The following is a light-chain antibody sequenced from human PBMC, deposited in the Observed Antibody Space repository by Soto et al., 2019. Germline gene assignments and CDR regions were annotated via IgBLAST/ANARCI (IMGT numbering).Light chain of an antibody. CDR1: RSVSNNY. CDR3: QQYGSSTPT. V-gene: IGKV3-20*01. J-gene: IGKJ1*01. Sequence: EIVLTQSPGTLSLSPGERATLSCRASRSVSNNYVAWYQRKPGQAPRLLFYGASSRATDIPRRFSGSGSGTDFTLTITILEPEDFAVYYCQQYGSSTPTFGQGTKVESK. CDR2: GAS.